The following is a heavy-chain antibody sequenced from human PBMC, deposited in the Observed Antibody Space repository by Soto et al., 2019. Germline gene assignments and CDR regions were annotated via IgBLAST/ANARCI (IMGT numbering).Heavy chain of an antibody. D-gene: IGHD2-21*02. CDR2: IYPGDSGT. Sequence: GESLKISCKGFGYSFTSYCIGWVRQMPGKRLEWMGIIYPGDSGTRYSPSFQGKVTISADKSISTAYLQWSSLKASDSAMYYCARSVVTLDYYFDYWGQGTLVTVSS. J-gene: IGHJ4*02. CDR1: GYSFTSYC. V-gene: IGHV5-51*01. CDR3: ARSVVTLDYYFDY.